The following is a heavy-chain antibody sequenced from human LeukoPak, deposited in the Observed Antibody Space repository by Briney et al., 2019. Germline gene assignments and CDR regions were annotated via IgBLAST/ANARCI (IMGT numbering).Heavy chain of an antibody. CDR2: IKQDGSEK. J-gene: IGHJ4*02. Sequence: ETLSLTCAVYGGSFSGYYWSWVRQAPGKGLEWVANIKQDGSEKYYVDSVEGRFTISRDNAKNSLYLQMNSLRAEDTAVYYCARMYYDSSFDYWGQGTLVTVSS. D-gene: IGHD3-22*01. CDR3: ARMYYDSSFDY. V-gene: IGHV3-7*01. CDR1: GGSFSGYY.